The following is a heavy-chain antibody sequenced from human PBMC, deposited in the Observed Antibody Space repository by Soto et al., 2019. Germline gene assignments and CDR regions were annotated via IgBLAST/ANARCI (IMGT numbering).Heavy chain of an antibody. J-gene: IGHJ4*02. CDR2: IRNKANSYAT. CDR3: ISHSPEDMIRT. CDR1: GFTFSGSS. Sequence: VGSLRLSCAASGFTFSGSSVHWVRQASGKGLEWVGRIRNKANSYATAYAASVRGRFTISRDDSKNTAFLQMNSLNTEDTAVYYCISHSPEDMIRTWGQGTLVTVSS. D-gene: IGHD2-15*01. V-gene: IGHV3-73*01.